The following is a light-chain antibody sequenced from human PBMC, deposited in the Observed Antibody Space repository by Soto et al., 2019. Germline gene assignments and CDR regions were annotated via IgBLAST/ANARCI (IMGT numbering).Light chain of an antibody. V-gene: IGLV2-14*01. CDR1: SSDVGGYNY. CDR2: EVS. CDR3: SSYTSSSIDYV. J-gene: IGLJ1*01. Sequence: QSALTQPASVSGSPGQSITISCTGTSSDVGGYNYVSWYQQHPGNAPKPMIYEVSNRPSGVSNRFSGSKSGNTASLTISGLQAEDEADYYCSSYTSSSIDYVFGTGTKLTVL.